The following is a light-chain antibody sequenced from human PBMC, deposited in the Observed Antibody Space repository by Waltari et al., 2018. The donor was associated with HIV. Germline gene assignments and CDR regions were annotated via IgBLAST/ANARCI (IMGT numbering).Light chain of an antibody. CDR1: RSINTY. CDR2: DSS. V-gene: IGKV1-39*01. CDR3: QKSDTPPLT. J-gene: IGKJ1*01. Sequence: DIQMTQSPSSLSASLGAGVTITCLASRSINTYLNWYQQKLGESPKILISDSSTLQSGSQPRFSGSGSGTDFIIIIASLPPEDRATYYCQKSDTPPLTFGQGTKVEI.